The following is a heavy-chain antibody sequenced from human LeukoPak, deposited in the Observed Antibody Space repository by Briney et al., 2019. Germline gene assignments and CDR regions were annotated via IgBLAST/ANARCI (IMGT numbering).Heavy chain of an antibody. V-gene: IGHV6-1*01. CDR2: TYYRSKWYN. J-gene: IGHJ4*02. CDR1: GDSVSSNSAT. Sequence: SQTLSLTCAISGDSVSSNSATWNWLRQSPSIGLEWLGRTYYRSKWYNNYAGSLKSRISINPDTSKNQFSLQLNSVTPEDTAVYYCARGDQNFDYWGQGTLVTVSS. CDR3: ARGDQNFDY.